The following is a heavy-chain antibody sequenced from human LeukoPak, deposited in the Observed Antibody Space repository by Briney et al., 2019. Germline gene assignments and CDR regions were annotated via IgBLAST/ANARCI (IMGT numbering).Heavy chain of an antibody. V-gene: IGHV3-30*02. CDR3: AKDPRNSSGWYGTYYFDY. D-gene: IGHD6-19*01. CDR1: GFILTNYA. Sequence: PGGSLRLSCAASGFILTNYAITWVRQAPGKGLEWVAFIRYDGSNKYYADSVKGRFTISRDNSKNTLYLQMNSLRAEDTAVYYCAKDPRNSSGWYGTYYFDYSGQGTLVTVSS. CDR2: IRYDGSNK. J-gene: IGHJ4*02.